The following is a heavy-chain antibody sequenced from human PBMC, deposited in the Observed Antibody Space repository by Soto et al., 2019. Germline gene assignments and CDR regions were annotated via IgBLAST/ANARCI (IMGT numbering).Heavy chain of an antibody. V-gene: IGHV3-11*01. CDR1: GFTFSDYY. D-gene: IGHD3-10*01. J-gene: IGHJ4*02. CDR3: AIDWEGSYSD. CDR2: ISGSGSSM. Sequence: QVQLVESGGGLVKPGGSLRLACAASGFTFSDYYMSWIRQAPGKGLEWLSYISGSGSSMYYADSVKGRFTISRDNSKNSLYLQMNSLTAEDTAVYYCAIDWEGSYSDWGQGTLVTVSS.